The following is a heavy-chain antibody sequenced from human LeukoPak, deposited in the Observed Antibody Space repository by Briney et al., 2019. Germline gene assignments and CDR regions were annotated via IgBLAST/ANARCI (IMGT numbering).Heavy chain of an antibody. CDR1: GYTFTGYY. D-gene: IGHD3-10*01. J-gene: IGHJ4*02. V-gene: IGHV1-2*02. CDR2: INPNSGGT. Sequence: GASVTVSCKASGYTFTGYYMHWVRQAPGQGLEWMGWINPNSGGTNCAQKFQGRVTMTRDTSISTAYMELSSLRSEDTAVYYCARGRKPRWFGEFPVWGQGTLVTVSS. CDR3: ARGRKPRWFGEFPV.